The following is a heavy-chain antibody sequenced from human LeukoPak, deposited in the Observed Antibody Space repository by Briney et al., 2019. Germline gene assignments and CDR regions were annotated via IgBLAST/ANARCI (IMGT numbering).Heavy chain of an antibody. CDR1: GSTFSSYA. Sequence: GSLRLSCAASGSTFSSYAVRWGRRAPWGGLEWVAAISGSGGSTYYADSVKGRFTISRDNSKNTLYLQMNSLRAEDTAVYYCAKASGYSYGYFDYWGQGTLVTVSS. D-gene: IGHD5-18*01. CDR3: AKASGYSYGYFDY. CDR2: ISGSGGST. V-gene: IGHV3-23*01. J-gene: IGHJ4*02.